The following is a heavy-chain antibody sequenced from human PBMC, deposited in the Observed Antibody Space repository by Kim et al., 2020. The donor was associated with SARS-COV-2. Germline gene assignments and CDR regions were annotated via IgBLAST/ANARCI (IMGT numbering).Heavy chain of an antibody. J-gene: IGHJ4*02. CDR2: IYYSGNT. CDR3: ASASNDFLGGYPYHFDY. Sequence: SETLSLTCTVSGGSVSSGSYFWSWIRQPPGKGLEWIGYIYYSGNTNYNPSLKSRVTMSVDTSKNQFSLKLRSVTAGDTAVYYCASASNDFLGGYPYHFDYWGQGTLVTVSS. D-gene: IGHD3-3*01. CDR1: GGSVSSGSYF. V-gene: IGHV4-61*01.